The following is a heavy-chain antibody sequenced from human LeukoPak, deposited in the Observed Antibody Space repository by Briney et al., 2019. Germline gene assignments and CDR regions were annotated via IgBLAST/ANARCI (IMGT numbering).Heavy chain of an antibody. V-gene: IGHV3-74*01. CDR2: INTGGTVT. Sequence: GGSLRLSCAASGFTFSKYWMLWVRQAPGKGLESVSRINTGGTVTTYADSVKGRFTVSRDNADNTMFLQMNSVRDEDTAVYYCAAKQWLAPPPDSWGQGTPVTVSS. J-gene: IGHJ4*02. CDR3: AAKQWLAPPPDS. CDR1: GFTFSKYW. D-gene: IGHD6-19*01.